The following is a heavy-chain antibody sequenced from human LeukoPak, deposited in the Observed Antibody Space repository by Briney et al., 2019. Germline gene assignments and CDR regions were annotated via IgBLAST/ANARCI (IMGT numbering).Heavy chain of an antibody. V-gene: IGHV1-69*13. CDR2: IIPIFGTA. CDR3: ARTGGNRGPFDY. J-gene: IGHJ4*02. CDR1: GGTFSSYA. D-gene: IGHD4-23*01. Sequence: SVKVSCKASGGTFSSYAISWVRQAPGQGLEWMGGIIPIFGTANYAQKFQGRVTITADESTSTAYMELSSLRSEDAAVYYCARTGGNRGPFDYWGQGTLVTVSS.